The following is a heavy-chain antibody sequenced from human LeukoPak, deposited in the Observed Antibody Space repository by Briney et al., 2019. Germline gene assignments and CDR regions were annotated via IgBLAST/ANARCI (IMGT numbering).Heavy chain of an antibody. D-gene: IGHD3-3*01. CDR2: ISGSGGST. CDR1: GFTFSTYA. CDR3: AKSVLEWLLSLRGVGYYFDY. Sequence: GGSLRLSCVASGFTFSTYAMSWGRQAPGKGLEWVSAISGSGGSTYYADSVKGRFTISRDNSKNTLYLQMNSLRAEDTAVYYCAKSVLEWLLSLRGVGYYFDYGGQETRVPVSS. V-gene: IGHV3-23*01. J-gene: IGHJ4*02.